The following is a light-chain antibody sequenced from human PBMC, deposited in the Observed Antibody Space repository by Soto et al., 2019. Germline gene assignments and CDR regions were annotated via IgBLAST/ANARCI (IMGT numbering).Light chain of an antibody. CDR3: MQALQSRT. V-gene: IGKV2-28*01. Sequence: DIVMTQSPLSLPVTPGEPASISCRSSQSLLHTDGYNYLDWYLQKPGQSPQLLIYLGSNRASGVPDRLSGSGSGTDFTLKISREEAEDVGVFFCMQALQSRTFGQGTKVEIK. CDR1: QSLLHTDGYNY. CDR2: LGS. J-gene: IGKJ1*01.